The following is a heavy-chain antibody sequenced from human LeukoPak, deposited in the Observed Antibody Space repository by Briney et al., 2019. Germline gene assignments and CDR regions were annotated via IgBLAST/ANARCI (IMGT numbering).Heavy chain of an antibody. V-gene: IGHV3-53*01. D-gene: IGHD5-24*01. CDR3: ARENGNSRWLQSDY. J-gene: IGHJ4*02. CDR1: GFTVSNNY. CDR2: IYSGGTT. Sequence: GGSLRLSCAASGFTVSNNYLHWVRQAPGKGLEWVSVIYSGGTTYYANSVKGRFTISRDNSKNTLYLQMNSLRAEDTAVYYCARENGNSRWLQSDYWGQGTLVTVSS.